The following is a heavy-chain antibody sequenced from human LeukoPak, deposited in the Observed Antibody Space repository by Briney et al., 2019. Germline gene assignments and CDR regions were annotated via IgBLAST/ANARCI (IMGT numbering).Heavy chain of an antibody. Sequence: GGSLRLSCAASGFTFSSYEMNWVRQAPGKGLEWVSYISSGGSTIYYADSVKGRFTISRDNAKNSLYLQMNSLRAEDTAVYYCAELGITMVGGVWGKGTTVTISS. J-gene: IGHJ6*04. CDR2: ISSGGSTI. CDR3: AELGITMVGGV. CDR1: GFTFSSYE. D-gene: IGHD3-10*02. V-gene: IGHV3-48*03.